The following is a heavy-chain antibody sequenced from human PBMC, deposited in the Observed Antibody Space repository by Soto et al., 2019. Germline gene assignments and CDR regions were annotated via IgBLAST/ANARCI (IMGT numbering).Heavy chain of an antibody. CDR3: ARVLGSDIVVVPAAHVMDV. V-gene: IGHV4-31*03. CDR1: GGSISSGGYY. CDR2: IYYSGST. Sequence: SETLSLTCTVSGGSISSGGYYWSWIRQHPGKGLEWIGYIYYSGSTYYNPSLKSRVTISVDTSKNQFSLKLSSVTAADTAVYYCARVLGSDIVVVPAAHVMDVWGQGNTVTVSS. D-gene: IGHD2-2*01. J-gene: IGHJ6*02.